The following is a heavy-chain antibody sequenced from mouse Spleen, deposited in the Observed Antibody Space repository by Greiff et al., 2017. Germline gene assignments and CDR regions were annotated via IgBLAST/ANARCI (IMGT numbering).Heavy chain of an antibody. CDR1: GYSFTSYY. CDR3: ARGGNYVQFAY. Sequence: EVQLQQSGPELMKPGASVKISCKASGYSFTSYYMHWVKQRPEQGLEWIGWIDPENGNTIYDPKFQGKASITADTSSNTAYLQLSSLTSEDTAVYYCARGGNYVQFAYWGQGTLVTVSA. V-gene: IGHV14-1*02. CDR2: IDPENGNT. J-gene: IGHJ3*01. D-gene: IGHD2-1*01.